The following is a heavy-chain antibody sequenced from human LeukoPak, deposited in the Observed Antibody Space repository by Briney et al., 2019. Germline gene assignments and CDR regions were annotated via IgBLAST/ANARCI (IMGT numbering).Heavy chain of an antibody. CDR3: ARGRANWGPRAAFDI. CDR2: IYYSGST. J-gene: IGHJ3*02. CDR1: GGSVSSGSYY. Sequence: SETLSLTCTVSGGSVSSGSYYWSWIRQPPGKGLEWIGYIYYSGSTNYNPSLKSRVTISVDTSKNQFSLKLSSVTAADTAVYYCARGRANWGPRAAFDIWGQGTMVTVSS. D-gene: IGHD7-27*01. V-gene: IGHV4-61*01.